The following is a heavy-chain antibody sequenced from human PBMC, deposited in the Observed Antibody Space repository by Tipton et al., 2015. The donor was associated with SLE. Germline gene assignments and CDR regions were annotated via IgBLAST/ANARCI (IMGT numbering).Heavy chain of an antibody. CDR2: ISGSGGST. J-gene: IGHJ4*02. D-gene: IGHD5-18*01. CDR3: ARDKDRAMAYFDY. V-gene: IGHV3-23*01. Sequence: SLRLSCAASGFTFSSYAMSWVRQAPGKGLEWVSAISGSGGSTYYADSVKGRFTISRDNSKNTLYLQMNSLRAEDTAVYYCARDKDRAMAYFDYWGQGTLVTVSS. CDR1: GFTFSSYA.